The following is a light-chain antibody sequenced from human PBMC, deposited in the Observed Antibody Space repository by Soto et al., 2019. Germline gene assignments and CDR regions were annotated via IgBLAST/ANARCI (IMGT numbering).Light chain of an antibody. CDR3: QQYSSFPPYT. V-gene: IGKV1-5*03. CDR2: KAS. Sequence: DIQMTQSPSTLSTSVGERVTITCRASQSISTWLAWYQQKPGKAPRLLIYKASSLEEGVPSRFSVSGSGTEFSLTISSLQADDFATYVCQQYSSFPPYTFGQGTKLEI. J-gene: IGKJ2*01. CDR1: QSISTW.